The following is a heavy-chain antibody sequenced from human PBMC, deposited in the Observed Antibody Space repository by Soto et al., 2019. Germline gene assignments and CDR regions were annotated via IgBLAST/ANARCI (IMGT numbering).Heavy chain of an antibody. CDR2: IDPSDSYT. CDR1: GYSFTSYW. D-gene: IGHD3-22*01. V-gene: IGHV5-10-1*01. Sequence: GESLKISCKGSGYSFTSYWISWVRQMPGKGLEWMGRIDPSDSYTNYSPSFQGHVTISADKSISTAYLQWSSLKASDTAMYYCARHPITMIETSAFDIWGQGXMVTVSS. J-gene: IGHJ3*02. CDR3: ARHPITMIETSAFDI.